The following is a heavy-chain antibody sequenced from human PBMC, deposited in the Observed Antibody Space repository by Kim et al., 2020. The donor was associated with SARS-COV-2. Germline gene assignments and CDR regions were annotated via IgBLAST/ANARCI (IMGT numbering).Heavy chain of an antibody. V-gene: IGHV1-2*02. CDR1: GYTFTGHS. J-gene: IGHJ4*02. Sequence: ASVKVSCKASGYTFTGHSIHWVRQAPGQGLEYMGWINPNSGDTKYVQKFQGRVTMTRDTSISTAYMELSNLRSDDTAVYYYARGQNDYWGQGTLVTVSS. CDR3: ARGQNDY. CDR2: INPNSGDT.